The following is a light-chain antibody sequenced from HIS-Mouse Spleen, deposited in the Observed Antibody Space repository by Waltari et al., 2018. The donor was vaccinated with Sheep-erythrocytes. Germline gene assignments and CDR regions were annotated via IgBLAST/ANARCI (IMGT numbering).Light chain of an antibody. V-gene: IGLV3-1*01. Sequence: SYELTQPPSVSVSPGQTASITCSGDKLGDKYACWYQQKPGQSPVLVIYQDSKRPSGLPGRFSGSNSGNTATLNISGTQAMDEADYYCQAWDSSTAVVFGGGTKLTVL. CDR3: QAWDSSTAVV. CDR1: KLGDKY. J-gene: IGLJ2*01. CDR2: QDS.